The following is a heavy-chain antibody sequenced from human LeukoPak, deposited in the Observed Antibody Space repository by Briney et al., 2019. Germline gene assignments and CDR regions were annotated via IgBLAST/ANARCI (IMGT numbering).Heavy chain of an antibody. V-gene: IGHV3-48*03. CDR3: ARAGRGLLDY. Sequence: GGSLRLSCAASGSTFSSYEMNWVRQAPGKGLEWVSYISSSGSTIYYADSVKGRFTISRDNAKNSLYLQMNSLRAEDTAVYYCARAGRGLLDYWGQGTLVTVSS. CDR2: ISSSGSTI. J-gene: IGHJ4*02. CDR1: GSTFSSYE.